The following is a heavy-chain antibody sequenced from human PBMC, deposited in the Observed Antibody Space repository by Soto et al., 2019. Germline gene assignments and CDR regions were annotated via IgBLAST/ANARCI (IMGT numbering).Heavy chain of an antibody. J-gene: IGHJ6*02. CDR2: IYYSGST. D-gene: IGHD6-19*01. CDR1: GGSISSGDYY. Sequence: SETLSLTCTVSGGSISSGDYYWSWIRQPPGKGLEWIGYIYYSGSTYYNPSLKSRVTISVDTSKNQFSLKLSSVTAADTAVYYCAREGLNLPYAPFHYYYGMDVWGQGTTVTVSS. CDR3: AREGLNLPYAPFHYYYGMDV. V-gene: IGHV4-30-4*01.